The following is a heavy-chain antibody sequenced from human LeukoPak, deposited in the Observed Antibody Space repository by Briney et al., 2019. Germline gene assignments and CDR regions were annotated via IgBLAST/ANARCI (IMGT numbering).Heavy chain of an antibody. CDR3: AKVRLGHCNGGSCSRGGTPMDV. CDR1: GYTFTGYY. J-gene: IGHJ6*03. V-gene: IGHV1-2*02. CDR2: TNPNSGGT. D-gene: IGHD2-15*01. Sequence: ASVKVSCKASGYTFTGYYMHWVRQAPGQGLEWMGWTNPNSGGTNYAQKFQGRVTITRNTSVSTAYMELSSLRSEDTAVYYCAKVRLGHCNGGSCSRGGTPMDVWGKGTTVTISS.